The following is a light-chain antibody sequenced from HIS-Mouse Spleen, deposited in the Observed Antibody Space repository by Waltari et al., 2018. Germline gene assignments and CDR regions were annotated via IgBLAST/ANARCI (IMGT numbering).Light chain of an antibody. CDR1: SSDVVGYTY. CDR3: CSYAGSYTGV. CDR2: DVS. Sequence: QSALTQPRSVSGSPGQSVTISCTGTSSDVVGYTYVPWYPQHPGKAPKLMIYDVSKRPSGVPDRFSGSKSGNTASLTISGLQAEDEADYYCCSYAGSYTGVFGTGTKVTVL. V-gene: IGLV2-11*01. J-gene: IGLJ1*01.